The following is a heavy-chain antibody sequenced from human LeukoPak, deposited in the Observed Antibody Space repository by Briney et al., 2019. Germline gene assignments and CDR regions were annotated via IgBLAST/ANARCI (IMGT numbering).Heavy chain of an antibody. CDR3: ARDFFGDKPYYFDY. CDR2: IYTSGST. D-gene: IGHD3-10*01. J-gene: IGHJ4*02. Sequence: PSETLSLTCTVSGGSISSYYWSWIRLPAGKGLEWIGRIYTSGSTNYNPSLKSRVTMSVDTSKNQFSLKLSSVTAADTAVYYCARDFFGDKPYYFDYWGQGTLVTVSS. CDR1: GGSISSYY. V-gene: IGHV4-4*07.